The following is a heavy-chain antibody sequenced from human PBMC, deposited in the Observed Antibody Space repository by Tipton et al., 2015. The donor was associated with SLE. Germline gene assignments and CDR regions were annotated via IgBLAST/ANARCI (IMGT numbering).Heavy chain of an antibody. Sequence: TLSLTCNVSGDSITSYYWSWLRQPPGKGLEWIGFIYHRGSTHYNPSLKSRVTISQDTSKNQFSLKLSSVTAADTAVYYCARGGGSYYDYWGQGTLVTVSS. J-gene: IGHJ4*02. V-gene: IGHV4-59*01. CDR3: ARGGGSYYDY. D-gene: IGHD1-26*01. CDR2: IYHRGST. CDR1: GDSITSYY.